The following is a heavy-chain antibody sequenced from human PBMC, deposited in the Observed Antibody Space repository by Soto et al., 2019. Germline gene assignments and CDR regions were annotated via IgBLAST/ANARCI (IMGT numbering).Heavy chain of an antibody. CDR3: PKPVGTGNYLEYLEN. CDR2: ISARTGST. D-gene: IGHD1-7*01. J-gene: IGHJ4*02. V-gene: IGHV3-23*01. Sequence: GGSLRLSCEGSGFSFSDYAMSWVRQAPGKGLEWVSGISARTGSTYYADSVKGRFTVSRDNSNNTLFLQMSRLRAEDTAVYYCPKPVGTGNYLEYLENWGPETLVTVSS. CDR1: GFSFSDYA.